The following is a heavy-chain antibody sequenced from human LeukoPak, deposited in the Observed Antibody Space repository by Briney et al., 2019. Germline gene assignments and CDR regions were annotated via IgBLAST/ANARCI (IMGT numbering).Heavy chain of an antibody. CDR1: GFTFDDYA. Sequence: PGGSLRLSCAASGFTFDDYAMHWVRQAPGKGLEWVSGISWNSGSIGYADSVKGRFTISRDNAKNSLYLQMNSLRAEDTAVYYCARSAMNDYWGQGTLVTVSS. CDR2: ISWNSGSI. J-gene: IGHJ4*02. D-gene: IGHD2-2*01. V-gene: IGHV3-9*01. CDR3: ARSAMNDY.